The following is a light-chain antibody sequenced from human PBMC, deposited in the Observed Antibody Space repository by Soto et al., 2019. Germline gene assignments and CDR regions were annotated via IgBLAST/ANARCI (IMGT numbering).Light chain of an antibody. CDR1: QSLLHSNGYNY. V-gene: IGKV2-28*01. CDR2: LGS. Sequence: DIVMTQSPLSLPVTPGEPASISCRSSQSLLHSNGYNYLDWYLQKPGQSPQLLIYLGSNRASGVPDRFSGSVSGTDFTLKISRVEAEDVGVYYCMQALQISWTFGQGTKVDIK. CDR3: MQALQISWT. J-gene: IGKJ1*01.